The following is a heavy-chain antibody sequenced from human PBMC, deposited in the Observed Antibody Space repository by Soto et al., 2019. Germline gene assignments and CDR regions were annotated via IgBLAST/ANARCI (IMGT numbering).Heavy chain of an antibody. V-gene: IGHV1-69*12. Sequence: QVQLVQSGAEVKRPGSSVKVSCTASGDTFSSYAINWVRQAPGQGLEWMGAINPILRMGGMFPIFGTTNYAQKFQGRVTITADESTTTAYMELSSLRSEDTAMYYCARVLGTGSPDDAFDIWGQGTRVTVSS. CDR1: GDTFSSYA. J-gene: IGHJ3*02. D-gene: IGHD1-1*01. CDR2: INPILRMGGMFPIFGTT. CDR3: ARVLGTGSPDDAFDI.